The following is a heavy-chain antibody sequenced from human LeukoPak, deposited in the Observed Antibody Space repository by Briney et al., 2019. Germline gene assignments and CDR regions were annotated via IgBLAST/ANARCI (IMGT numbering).Heavy chain of an antibody. CDR2: ISHDGSNK. J-gene: IGHJ4*02. D-gene: IGHD3-22*01. Sequence: GGSLRLSCAASGFTFSTYGMHWVRQAPGKGLEGVAVISHDGSNKYYADSVKGRFTISRDNSKNTLYLQMNSLRAEDTAVYYCAKSPDSSDYYFDYWGQGTLVTVSS. CDR3: AKSPDSSDYYFDY. V-gene: IGHV3-30*18. CDR1: GFTFSTYG.